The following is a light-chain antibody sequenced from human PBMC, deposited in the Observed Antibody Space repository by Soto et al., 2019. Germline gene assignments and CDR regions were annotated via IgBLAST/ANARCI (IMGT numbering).Light chain of an antibody. J-gene: IGKJ5*01. V-gene: IGKV3-11*01. CDR2: DAS. Sequence: EIVLTQSPATLSLSPGERATLSCRASQSVSRYLAWYQQKPGQAPRLLIYDASNRATGIPARFSGSGSGTDFTLTISSLEPEDFAVYYCQQRSSNWPPVTFGQGTRLEIK. CDR1: QSVSRY. CDR3: QQRSSNWPPVT.